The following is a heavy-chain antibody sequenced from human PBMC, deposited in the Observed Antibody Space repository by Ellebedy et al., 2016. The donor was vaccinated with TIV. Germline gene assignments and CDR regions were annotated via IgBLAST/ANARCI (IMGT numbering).Heavy chain of an antibody. Sequence: AASVKVSCKASGYTFIGYGISWARQAPGQGLEWMGWISANNGNTNYAQKLQGRVTMTTDTSTSTAYMELRSLRSDDTAVYYCARRLAARRGLWYFDLWGRGTLVTVSS. CDR2: ISANNGNT. V-gene: IGHV1-18*04. D-gene: IGHD6-6*01. CDR3: ARRLAARRGLWYFDL. CDR1: GYTFIGYG. J-gene: IGHJ2*01.